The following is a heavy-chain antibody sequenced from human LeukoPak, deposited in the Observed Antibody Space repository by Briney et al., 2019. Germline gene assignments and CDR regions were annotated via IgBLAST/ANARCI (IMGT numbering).Heavy chain of an antibody. D-gene: IGHD3-22*01. J-gene: IGHJ4*02. CDR3: ARGGKIIVVIPTD. Sequence: PGGSLRLSCAASGFTVSSNYMSWVRQAPGKGLEWVSVIYSGGSTYYADSVKGRFTISRHNSKNTLYLQMNSLRAEDTAVYYCARGGKIIVVIPTDWGQGTLVTVSS. CDR2: IYSGGST. V-gene: IGHV3-53*01. CDR1: GFTVSSNY.